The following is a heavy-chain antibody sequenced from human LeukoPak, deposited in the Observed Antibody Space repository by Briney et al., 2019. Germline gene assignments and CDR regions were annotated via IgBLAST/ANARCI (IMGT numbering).Heavy chain of an antibody. CDR3: AREEMGGTTRSGALT. Sequence: GGSLRLSCAASGFTFSSYSMNWVRQAPGKGLEWVSYISSSSSTIYYADSVKGRFTISRDNAKNSLYLHMNSLRAEDTAVYYCAREEMGGTTRSGALTWGQGTLVTVSS. D-gene: IGHD1-14*01. CDR1: GFTFSSYS. CDR2: ISSSSSTI. V-gene: IGHV3-48*04. J-gene: IGHJ5*02.